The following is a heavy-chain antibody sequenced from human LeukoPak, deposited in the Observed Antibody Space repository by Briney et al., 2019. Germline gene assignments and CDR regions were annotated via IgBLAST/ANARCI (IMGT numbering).Heavy chain of an antibody. CDR3: ARVAVQGAFDI. D-gene: IGHD6-6*01. V-gene: IGHV3-30*03. Sequence: PGRSLRLSCAASGFTFSSYGMHWVRQAPGKGLEWVAVISYDGSNKYYADSVKGRFTISRDNSKNTLYLQMNSLRAEDTAVYYCARVAVQGAFDIWGQGTMVTVSS. CDR1: GFTFSSYG. CDR2: ISYDGSNK. J-gene: IGHJ3*02.